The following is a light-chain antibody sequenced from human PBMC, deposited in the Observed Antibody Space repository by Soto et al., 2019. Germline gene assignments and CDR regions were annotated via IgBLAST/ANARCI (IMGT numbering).Light chain of an antibody. Sequence: EIVMTQSPATLSVSPGERATLSCRARQNIKYNLGWYQHKPGQAPRLLIYDTSTRAAGIPARFSGSGSGTDFTLTISSLQSEDFAVYYCQQYNSWPPTITFGQGTRLEIK. V-gene: IGKV3-15*01. CDR3: QQYNSWPPTIT. CDR2: DTS. J-gene: IGKJ5*01. CDR1: QNIKYN.